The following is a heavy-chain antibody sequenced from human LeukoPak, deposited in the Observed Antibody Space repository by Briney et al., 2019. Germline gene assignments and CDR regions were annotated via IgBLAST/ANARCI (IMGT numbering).Heavy chain of an antibody. CDR2: ISYDGSNK. CDR3: AKGGWYFDY. Sequence: GRSLRLSCVASGFTFSSYGMHWVRQAPGKGLEWVAVISYDGSNKYYADSVKGRFTISRDNSKNTLYLQMNSLRAEDTAVYYCAKGGWYFDYWGQGTLVTVSS. J-gene: IGHJ4*02. CDR1: GFTFSSYG. V-gene: IGHV3-30*18. D-gene: IGHD6-19*01.